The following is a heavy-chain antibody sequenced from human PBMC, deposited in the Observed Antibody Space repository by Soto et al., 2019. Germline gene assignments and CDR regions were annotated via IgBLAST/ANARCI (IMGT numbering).Heavy chain of an antibody. CDR1: GYSITTYY. Sequence: PSETLSLTCTVSGYSITTYYWSWIRQPPGKGLEWIGYISYSGSTNYNPSLKSRVTISVDTSKNQFSLKLSSVTAADTAVYYCARGATSYFYHYYYGMDVWGQGTTVTVSS. J-gene: IGHJ6*02. D-gene: IGHD2-21*01. V-gene: IGHV4-59*01. CDR2: ISYSGST. CDR3: ARGATSYFYHYYYGMDV.